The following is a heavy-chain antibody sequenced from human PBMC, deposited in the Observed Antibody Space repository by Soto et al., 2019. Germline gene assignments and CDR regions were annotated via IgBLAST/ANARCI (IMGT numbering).Heavy chain of an antibody. Sequence: GASVKVSCKASGYTFTSYTISWVRQAPGQRFEWMGWIGAYNGNTNYAQKLQGRVTMTTDTSTSTVYMELRSLRSDDTAVYYCARDRYCSGGSCYYYGMDVWGQGTTVSVSS. V-gene: IGHV1-18*01. CDR3: ARDRYCSGGSCYYYGMDV. CDR2: IGAYNGNT. J-gene: IGHJ6*02. D-gene: IGHD2-15*01. CDR1: GYTFTSYT.